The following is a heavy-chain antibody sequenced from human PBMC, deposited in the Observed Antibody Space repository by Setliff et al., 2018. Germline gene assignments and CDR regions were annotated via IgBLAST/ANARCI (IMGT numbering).Heavy chain of an antibody. V-gene: IGHV1-2*02. D-gene: IGHD6-19*01. CDR2: LNPKRGGT. CDR1: GCSFTDYY. CDR3: ARPAVAAYYWFDP. Sequence: ASVTVSCKASGCSFTDYYIHWMRQDPGQGPEWMGWLNPKRGGTHYVQKFEGRITMTRVTSINTAYLEVTSLTSDDTAVYYCARPAVAAYYWFDPWGQGTLVTVSS. J-gene: IGHJ5*02.